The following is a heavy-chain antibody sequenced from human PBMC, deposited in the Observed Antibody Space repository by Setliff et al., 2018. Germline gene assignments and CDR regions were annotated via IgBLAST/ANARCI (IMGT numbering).Heavy chain of an antibody. V-gene: IGHV4-4*07. J-gene: IGHJ6*03. CDR2: IYIGGSA. CDR1: GGSISSYY. Sequence: SETLSLTCTVSGGSISSYYWSWIRQPAGKGLEWIGHIYIGGSANYNPSLKSRVTMSIGTSKNQFSLKLNSVTAADMAVYYCAREQWLDPPGYYYMDVWAEGTTVTVSS. CDR3: AREQWLDPPGYYYMDV. D-gene: IGHD6-19*01.